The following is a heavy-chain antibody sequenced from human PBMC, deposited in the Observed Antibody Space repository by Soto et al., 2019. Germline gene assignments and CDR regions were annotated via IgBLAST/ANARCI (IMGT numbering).Heavy chain of an antibody. V-gene: IGHV1-46*01. CDR1: KYAFTRYY. CDR3: ARGGYSSTWSNLLDRSGLDV. CDR2: ISPTASNT. Sequence: QVQLVQSGAEVKKPGASVTIPCKAPKYAFTRYYFHFVRQAPGQGLEWMGVISPTASNTTYAQKFQGRMTLTRDTSTTTVSLELNRLTPEDTAVYYCARGGYSSTWSNLLDRSGLDVWGQGTTVTVSS. J-gene: IGHJ6*02. D-gene: IGHD6-13*01.